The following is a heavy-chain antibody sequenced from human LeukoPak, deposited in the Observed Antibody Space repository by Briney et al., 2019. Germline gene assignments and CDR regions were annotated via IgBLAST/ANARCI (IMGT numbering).Heavy chain of an antibody. CDR3: ARPSGLGYCSSTSCLYMGGYFDY. V-gene: IGHV3-21*01. J-gene: IGHJ4*02. D-gene: IGHD2-2*01. CDR2: ISSSSSYI. CDR1: GFTFSSYS. Sequence: GGSLRLSCAASGFTFSSYSMNWVRQAPGKGLEWVSSISSSSSYIYYADSVKGRFTISRDNAKNSLYLQMNSLRAEDTAVYYCARPSGLGYCSSTSCLYMGGYFDYWGQGTLVTVSS.